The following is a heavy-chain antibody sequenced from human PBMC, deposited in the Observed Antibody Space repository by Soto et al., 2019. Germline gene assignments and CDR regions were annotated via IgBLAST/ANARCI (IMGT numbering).Heavy chain of an antibody. J-gene: IGHJ6*02. Sequence: ASVKVSCKASGYTFTGYYMHWVRQAPGQGLEWMGWINPNSGGTNYAQKFQGRVTMTRDTSISTAYMELSRLRSDDTAVYYCAREEFARYQLLCPPHYGMDVWGQGTTVTVSS. CDR1: GYTFTGYY. V-gene: IGHV1-2*02. CDR3: AREEFARYQLLCPPHYGMDV. D-gene: IGHD2-2*01. CDR2: INPNSGGT.